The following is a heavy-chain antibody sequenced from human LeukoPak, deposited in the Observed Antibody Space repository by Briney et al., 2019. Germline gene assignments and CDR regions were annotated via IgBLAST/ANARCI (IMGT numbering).Heavy chain of an antibody. CDR1: GFSFSNYW. CDR3: ARGIVGPTGDY. CDR2: ISSDGSTT. D-gene: IGHD1-26*01. V-gene: IGHV3-74*01. J-gene: IGHJ4*02. Sequence: GGSLRLSCVVSGFSFSNYWMHWVRQAPGKGLVWVSRISSDGSTTSYAASVKGRFTISRDNAKNTLYLQMNSLRVEDTAVYYCARGIVGPTGDYWGQGTLVTVSS.